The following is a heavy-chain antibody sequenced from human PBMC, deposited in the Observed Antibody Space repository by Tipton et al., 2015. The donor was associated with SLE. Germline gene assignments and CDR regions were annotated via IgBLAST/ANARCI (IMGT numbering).Heavy chain of an antibody. V-gene: IGHV4-39*07. J-gene: IGHJ4*02. CDR1: GGSISSSSYY. CDR2: IYYSGST. Sequence: TLSLTCTVSGGSISSSSYYWGWIRQPPGKGLEWIGSIYYSGSTYYNPSLESRVTISVDTSKNQFSLKLSSVTAADTAVYYCAREGIAVAGTPQAEFDYWGQGTLVTVSS. D-gene: IGHD6-19*01. CDR3: AREGIAVAGTPQAEFDY.